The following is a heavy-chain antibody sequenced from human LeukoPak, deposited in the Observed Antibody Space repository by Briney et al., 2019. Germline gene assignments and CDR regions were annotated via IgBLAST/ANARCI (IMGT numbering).Heavy chain of an antibody. Sequence: GGSLRLSCAASGFAVSSDYMSWVRQAPGKGLEWVSVIYSGGSTYYADSVKGRFTISRDKSKNTVYLQMNSLRFEDTAMYYCARNWFDPWGQGTLVTVSS. V-gene: IGHV3-53*05. CDR2: IYSGGST. J-gene: IGHJ5*02. CDR1: GFAVSSDY. CDR3: ARNWFDP.